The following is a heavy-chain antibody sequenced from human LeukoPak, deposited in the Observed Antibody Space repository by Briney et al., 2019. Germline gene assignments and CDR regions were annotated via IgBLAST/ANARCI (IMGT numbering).Heavy chain of an antibody. CDR1: GYRFTDSY. V-gene: IGHV1-2*02. CDR3: VSAYDQ. J-gene: IGHJ5*02. Sequence: ASVKVSCKASGYRFTDSYMHWVRQAPGQGFEWMGWIYPSTGDTKYAKMFQGRVTLTTGASINTAYMELSGLRPADTAVYFCVSAYDQWGQGTLVTVSS. CDR2: IYPSTGDT.